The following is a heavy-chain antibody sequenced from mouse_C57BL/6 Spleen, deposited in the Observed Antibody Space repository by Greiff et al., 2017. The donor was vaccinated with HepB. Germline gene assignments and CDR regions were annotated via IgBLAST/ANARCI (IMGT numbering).Heavy chain of an antibody. CDR2: IDPSDSYT. J-gene: IGHJ2*01. D-gene: IGHD2-13*01. Sequence: QVQLQQPGAELVMPGASVKLSCKASGYTFTSYWMHWVKQRPGQGLEWIGEIDPSDSYTNYNQKFKGNSTLTVDKSSSTAYMRLSSLTSEDSAVYYCERRWGLDYFDYWGQGTTLTVSS. CDR1: GYTFTSYW. CDR3: ERRWGLDYFDY. V-gene: IGHV1-69*01.